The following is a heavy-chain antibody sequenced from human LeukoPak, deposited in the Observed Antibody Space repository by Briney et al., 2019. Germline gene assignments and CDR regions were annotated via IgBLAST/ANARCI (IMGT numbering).Heavy chain of an antibody. J-gene: IGHJ4*02. CDR2: ISSSGSTI. CDR3: ARDRFRSSGSGAFDY. CDR1: GFTFSSYW. Sequence: GGSLRLSCAASGFTFSSYWMSWVRQAPGKGLEWVSYISSSGSTIYYADSVKGRFTISRDNAKNSLYLQMNSLRAEDTAVYYCARDRFRSSGSGAFDYWGQGTLVTVSS. D-gene: IGHD3-22*01. V-gene: IGHV3-48*04.